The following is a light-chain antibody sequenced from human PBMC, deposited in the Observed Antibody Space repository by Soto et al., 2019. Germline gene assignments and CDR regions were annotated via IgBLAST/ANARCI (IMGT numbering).Light chain of an antibody. CDR2: DNN. CDR3: GTWDSSLSPHVV. Sequence: QSVLTQPPSVSAAPGQKVTISCSGSSSNIGNNYVSWYQQLPGTAPKLLIYDNNKRPSGIPDRFSGSKSGTSATLGITGLQTGDEADYYCGTWDSSLSPHVVFGGGTKLTAL. V-gene: IGLV1-51*01. CDR1: SSNIGNNY. J-gene: IGLJ2*01.